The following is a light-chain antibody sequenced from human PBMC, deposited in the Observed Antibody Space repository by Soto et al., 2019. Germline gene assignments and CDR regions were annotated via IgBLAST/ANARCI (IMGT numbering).Light chain of an antibody. Sequence: IQMTQSPSSLSASVGDRVTMTCQASQDISNYLNWYQQKPGKAPKLLIYAASSLQSGVPSRFSGSGSGTDFTLTISSLQPEDFATYYCQQSYSTPPITFGQGTRLEIK. CDR2: AAS. CDR1: QDISNY. J-gene: IGKJ5*01. V-gene: IGKV1-39*01. CDR3: QQSYSTPPIT.